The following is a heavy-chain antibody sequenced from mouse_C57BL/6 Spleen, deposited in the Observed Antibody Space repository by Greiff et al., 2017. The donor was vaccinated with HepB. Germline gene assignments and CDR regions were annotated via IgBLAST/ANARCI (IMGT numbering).Heavy chain of an antibody. V-gene: IGHV1-72*01. CDR3: AREPLYYDVGIYYAMDY. Sequence: QVHLQQPGAELVKPGASVKLSCKASGYTFTSYWMHWVKQRPGRGLEWIGRIDPNSGGTKYNEKFKSKATLTVDKPSSTAYMQLSSLTSEDSAVYYCAREPLYYDVGIYYAMDYWGQGTSVTVSS. D-gene: IGHD2-4*01. CDR1: GYTFTSYW. J-gene: IGHJ4*01. CDR2: IDPNSGGT.